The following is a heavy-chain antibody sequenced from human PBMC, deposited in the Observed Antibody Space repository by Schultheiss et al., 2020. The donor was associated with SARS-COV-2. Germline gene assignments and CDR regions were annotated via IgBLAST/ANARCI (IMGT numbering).Heavy chain of an antibody. J-gene: IGHJ6*02. CDR3: ARVRALLGIGLLQNYYYYYGMDV. CDR2: MNPNSGNT. CDR1: GYTFTSYD. D-gene: IGHD7-27*01. Sequence: ASVKVSCKASGYTFTSYDINWVRQATGQGLEWMGWMNPNSGNTGYAQKFQGRVTMTRNTSISTAYMELSSLRSKDTAVYYCARVRALLGIGLLQNYYYYYGMDVWGQGTTVTVSS. V-gene: IGHV1-8*01.